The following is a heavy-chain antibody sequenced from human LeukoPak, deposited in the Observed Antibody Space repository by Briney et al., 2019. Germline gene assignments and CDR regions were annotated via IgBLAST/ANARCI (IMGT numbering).Heavy chain of an antibody. V-gene: IGHV3-33*01. CDR2: LWYNGINK. Sequence: PGRSLRLSCTASGFSFSSFGMHWVRQAPGKGLEWVASLWYNGINKYYADSVKGRFTISRDNSKNTLYLQMDSLRAEDTAMFCCARARNNYDESGYSALDHWGQGTLVTVSS. D-gene: IGHD3-3*01. CDR3: ARARNNYDESGYSALDH. J-gene: IGHJ4*02. CDR1: GFSFSSFG.